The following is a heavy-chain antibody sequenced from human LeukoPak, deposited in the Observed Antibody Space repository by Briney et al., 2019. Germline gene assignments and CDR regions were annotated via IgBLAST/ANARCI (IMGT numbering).Heavy chain of an antibody. J-gene: IGHJ4*02. D-gene: IGHD6-19*01. Sequence: SETLSLTCTVSGGSLSSYYWSCIRQPPGKGLEWIGYISYSGSTNYNPSLKSRVTISIDTSKNQFPLRLSSVTAADTAVYYCARQYGAGRFDYWGQGTLVTVSS. CDR3: ARQYGAGRFDY. V-gene: IGHV4-59*08. CDR2: ISYSGST. CDR1: GGSLSSYY.